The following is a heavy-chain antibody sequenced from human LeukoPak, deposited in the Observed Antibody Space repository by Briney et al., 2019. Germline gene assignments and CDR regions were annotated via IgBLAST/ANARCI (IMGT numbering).Heavy chain of an antibody. Sequence: PGGSLRLSCAASGFTFSSYGMHWVRQAPGKGLEWVAVIWYDGSNKYYADSVKGRFTISRDNSKNTLYLQMNSLRAEDTAVYYCARRAEDYDILTGAAFDIRGQGTMVTVSS. V-gene: IGHV3-33*01. D-gene: IGHD3-9*01. J-gene: IGHJ3*02. CDR3: ARRAEDYDILTGAAFDI. CDR2: IWYDGSNK. CDR1: GFTFSSYG.